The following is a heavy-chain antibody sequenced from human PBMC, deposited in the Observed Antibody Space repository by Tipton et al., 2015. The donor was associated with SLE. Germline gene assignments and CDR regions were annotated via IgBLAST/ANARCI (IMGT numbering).Heavy chain of an antibody. CDR1: GYTFPTYA. CDR3: ARGASGWLQPYYYYMDV. V-gene: IGHV3-30*04. D-gene: IGHD3-22*01. J-gene: IGHJ6*03. CDR2: ISYEDTNG. Sequence: SLRLSCAASGYTFPTYAMHWVRQAPGKGLEWVALISYEDTNGFYADSVKGRFTISRDNAKNSLYLQMNGLRREDTALYFCARGASGWLQPYYYYMDVWGKGTTVTVSS.